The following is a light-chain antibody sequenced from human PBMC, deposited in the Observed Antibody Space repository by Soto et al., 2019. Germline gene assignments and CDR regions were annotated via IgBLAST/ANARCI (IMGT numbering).Light chain of an antibody. CDR2: EVN. Sequence: QSVLTQPPSASGSPGQSVAISFTGTSSDVGGYNYVSWYQQHPGKAPKLMIYEVNKRPSGVPDRFSGSKSGNTASLTVSGLQAEDEADYYCSSYAGSSNVFGTGPKLTVL. V-gene: IGLV2-8*01. CDR3: SSYAGSSNV. CDR1: SSDVGGYNY. J-gene: IGLJ1*01.